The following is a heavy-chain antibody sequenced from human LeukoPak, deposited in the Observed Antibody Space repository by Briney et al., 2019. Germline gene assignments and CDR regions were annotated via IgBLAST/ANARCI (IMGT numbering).Heavy chain of an antibody. J-gene: IGHJ6*02. D-gene: IGHD2-15*01. V-gene: IGHV1-2*02. Sequence: ASVKVSCKASGYTFTGYYMHWVRQAPGQGLEWMGWINPNSGGTNYAQKFQGRVTMTRDTSISTAYMELSRLRSDDTAVYYCARDYGYCSGGSCYHYYYYYGMDVWGQGTTVTVSS. CDR3: ARDYGYCSGGSCYHYYYYYGMDV. CDR2: INPNSGGT. CDR1: GYTFTGYY.